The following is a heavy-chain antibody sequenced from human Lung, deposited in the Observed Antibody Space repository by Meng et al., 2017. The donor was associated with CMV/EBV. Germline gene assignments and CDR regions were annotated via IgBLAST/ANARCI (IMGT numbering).Heavy chain of an antibody. J-gene: IGHJ4*02. CDR2: NYWDDDK. Sequence: IPLKESGPTLVKPTQTLTLTCTFSGFSLSTSGMGVGWIRQPPGKALEWLALNYWDDDKRYSPSLKTRLTITKDTSKTQVVLTMTNMDPVDTATYYCAHRDYCSGGTYTFDYWVQGTLVTVSS. V-gene: IGHV2-5*02. D-gene: IGHD2-15*01. CDR3: AHRDYCSGGTYTFDY. CDR1: GFSLSTSGMG.